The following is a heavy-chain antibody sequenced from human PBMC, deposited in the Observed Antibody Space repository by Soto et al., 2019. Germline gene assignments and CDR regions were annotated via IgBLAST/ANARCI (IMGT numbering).Heavy chain of an antibody. D-gene: IGHD2-21*01. CDR1: GGSLSSGDYY. Sequence: PSETLSLTCIVSGGSLSSGDYYWSWLRQHTGKGLEWIGYITYSGSTYYNPSLKSRVTISIDTSNNQFSLKLNSVTAADTAVYYCAREDWGDKARFDPWGQGTLVTVSS. V-gene: IGHV4-31*03. J-gene: IGHJ5*02. CDR2: ITYSGST. CDR3: AREDWGDKARFDP.